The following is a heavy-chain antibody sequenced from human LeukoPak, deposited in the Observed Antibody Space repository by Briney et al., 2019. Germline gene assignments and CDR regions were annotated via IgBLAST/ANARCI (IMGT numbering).Heavy chain of an antibody. D-gene: IGHD2/OR15-2a*01. CDR2: IYHSGGT. J-gene: IGHJ4*02. V-gene: IGHV4-4*02. CDR3: VANGYYALDY. CDR1: GDPINSIDW. Sequence: SGTLSLTCAVSGDPINSIDWWSWVRQSPARGLEWIGEIYHSGGTNYNPSFKSRVTISIDKSKNHLSLKLTSVTAADTAVYFCVANGYYALDYWGQGTLVTVAS.